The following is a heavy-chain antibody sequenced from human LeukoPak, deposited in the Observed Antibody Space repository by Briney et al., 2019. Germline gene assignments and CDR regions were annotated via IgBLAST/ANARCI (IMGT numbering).Heavy chain of an antibody. J-gene: IGHJ6*02. V-gene: IGHV4-34*01. D-gene: IGHD3-10*01. Sequence: SETLSLTCAVYGGSFSGYYWSWIRQPPGKGVEWIGEINHSGSTNYNPSLKSRVTISVDTSKNQFSLKLSSVTAADTAVYYCARGLITMVRAVTYGMDVWGQGTTVTVSS. CDR2: INHSGST. CDR3: ARGLITMVRAVTYGMDV. CDR1: GGSFSGYY.